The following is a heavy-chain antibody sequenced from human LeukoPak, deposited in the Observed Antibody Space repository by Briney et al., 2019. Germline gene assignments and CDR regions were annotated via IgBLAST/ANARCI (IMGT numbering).Heavy chain of an antibody. CDR2: MYHSGST. Sequence: SDTLSLTCTVSGGSISTIGSNWAWIRPPPGKDLEWIGRMYHSGSTYNNPSLKSRITISLDTSKSQFTLKLNSVTAADTAVYYCARLLSPAHTLFGVVWFDPWGPGTLVTVSS. CDR3: ARLLSPAHTLFGVVWFDP. D-gene: IGHD3-3*01. CDR1: GGSISTIGSN. V-gene: IGHV4-39*01. J-gene: IGHJ5*02.